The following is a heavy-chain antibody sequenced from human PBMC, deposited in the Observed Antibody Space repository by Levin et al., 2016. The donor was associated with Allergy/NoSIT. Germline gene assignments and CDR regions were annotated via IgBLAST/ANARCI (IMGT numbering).Heavy chain of an antibody. CDR2: ISGSGGST. CDR3: AKEQAVATPYYYYGMDV. J-gene: IGHJ6*02. D-gene: IGHD6-19*01. Sequence: GESLKISCAASGFTFSSYAMSWVRQAPGKGLEWVSAISGSGGSTYYADSVKGRFTISRDNSKNTLYLQMNSLRAEDTAVYYCAKEQAVATPYYYYGMDVWGQGTTVTVSS. V-gene: IGHV3-23*01. CDR1: GFTFSSYA.